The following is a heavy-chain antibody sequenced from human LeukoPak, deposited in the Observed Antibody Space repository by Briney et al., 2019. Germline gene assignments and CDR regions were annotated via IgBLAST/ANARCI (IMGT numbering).Heavy chain of an antibody. CDR3: AKEAGAYYYDSSGDY. J-gene: IGHJ4*02. CDR2: ISGSGGST. D-gene: IGHD3-22*01. V-gene: IGHV3-23*01. Sequence: GGSLRLSCAASGFTFSSYWMNWARQAPGKGLEWVSAISGSGGSTYYADSVKGRFTISRDNSKNTLYLQMNSLRAEDTAVYYCAKEAGAYYYDSSGDYWGQGTLVTVSS. CDR1: GFTFSSYW.